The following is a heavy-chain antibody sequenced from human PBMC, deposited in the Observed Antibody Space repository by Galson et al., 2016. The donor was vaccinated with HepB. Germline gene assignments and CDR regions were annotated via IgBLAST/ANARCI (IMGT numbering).Heavy chain of an antibody. Sequence: SLRLSCAASGFTFSNYGMHWVRQAPGKGLEWVAVISFDGINKHYADSVEGRFTISRDNYKNTLYLEVISLRADDTALYYCAKDGSKTLLFDWSVDHWGQGTLVTVSS. J-gene: IGHJ1*01. CDR1: GFTFSNYG. D-gene: IGHD3-9*01. CDR2: ISFDGINK. V-gene: IGHV3-30*18. CDR3: AKDGSKTLLFDWSVDH.